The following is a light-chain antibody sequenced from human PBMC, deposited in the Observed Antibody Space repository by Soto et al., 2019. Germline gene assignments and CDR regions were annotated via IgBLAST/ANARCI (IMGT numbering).Light chain of an antibody. CDR2: EGS. J-gene: IGLJ2*01. CDR3: SAYRRGIIV. CDR1: SSDVGSYNL. Sequence: QSVLTQPASVSGSPGQSITISCTGTSSDVGSYNLVSWYQQHPGKAPKLMIYEGSKRPSGVSNRFSGSKSGNTASLTISGLQAEDEADYYCSAYRRGIIVFGGGTKLTVL. V-gene: IGLV2-14*02.